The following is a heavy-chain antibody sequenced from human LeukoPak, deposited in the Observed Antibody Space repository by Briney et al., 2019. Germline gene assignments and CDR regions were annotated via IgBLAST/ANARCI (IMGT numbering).Heavy chain of an antibody. Sequence: GGSLRLSCAASGFTFSSYSMNWVRQAPGKGLEWVSYISSNSSTIYYADSVKGRFTISRDNAKNSLYLQMNSLRAEDTALYYCARGRLESGRGESDYWGQGTLVTVSS. J-gene: IGHJ4*02. CDR3: ARGRLESGRGESDY. CDR2: ISSNSSTI. CDR1: GFTFSSYS. V-gene: IGHV3-48*04. D-gene: IGHD3-10*01.